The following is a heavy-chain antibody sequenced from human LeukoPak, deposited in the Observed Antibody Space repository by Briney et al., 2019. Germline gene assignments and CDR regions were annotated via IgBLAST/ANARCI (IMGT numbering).Heavy chain of an antibody. CDR2: INPNSGGT. D-gene: IGHD3-10*01. Sequence: GASVKVSCKASGYTFTGYYMHWVRQAPGQGLEWMGWINPNSGGTNCAQKFQGRVTMTRDTSISTAYMELSRLRSDDTAVYYCALIWFGELLDAFDIWGQGTMVTVSS. J-gene: IGHJ3*02. CDR3: ALIWFGELLDAFDI. V-gene: IGHV1-2*02. CDR1: GYTFTGYY.